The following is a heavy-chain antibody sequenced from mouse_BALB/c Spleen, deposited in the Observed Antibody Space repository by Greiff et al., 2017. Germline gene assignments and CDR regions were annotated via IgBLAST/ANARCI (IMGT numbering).Heavy chain of an antibody. J-gene: IGHJ4*01. V-gene: IGHV8-12*01. Sequence: QVTLKVSGPGILQPSQTLSLTCSFSGFSLSTSGMGVSWIRQPSGKGLEWLAHIYWDDDKRYNPSLKSRLTISKDTSSNQVFLKITSVDTADTATYYCARREYRSYAMDYWGQGTSVTVSA. CDR2: IYWDDDK. CDR1: GFSLSTSGMG. CDR3: ARREYRSYAMDY. D-gene: IGHD2-14*01.